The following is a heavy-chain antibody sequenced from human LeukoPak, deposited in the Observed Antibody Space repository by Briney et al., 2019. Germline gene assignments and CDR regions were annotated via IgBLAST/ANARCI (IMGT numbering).Heavy chain of an antibody. CDR1: GGSISTFY. V-gene: IGHV4-4*07. CDR2: IYTSGST. J-gene: IGHJ6*03. CDR3: ARDRRGAYGSSLYYMDV. D-gene: IGHD4-23*01. Sequence: PSETLSLTCTVSGGSISTFYWSWIRQPAGKGLEWIGRIYTSGSTNYNPSLKSRVTMSIDTSMNQFSLKLSSVTAADTAVYYCARDRRGAYGSSLYYMDVWGKGTTVTVSS.